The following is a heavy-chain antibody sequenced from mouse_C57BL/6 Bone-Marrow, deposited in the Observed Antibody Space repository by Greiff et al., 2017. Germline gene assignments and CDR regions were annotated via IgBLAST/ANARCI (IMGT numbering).Heavy chain of an antibody. CDR1: GFNIKDDY. CDR3: TVRGVVFDY. CDR2: IDPENGDT. D-gene: IGHD1-1*01. Sequence: EVQLQQSGAELVRPGASVKLSCTASGFNIKDDYMHWVKQRPEQGLEWIGWIDPENGDTEYASKFQGKATITADTSSNTAYLQLSSLTSEDTAVYYCTVRGVVFDYWGQGTTLTVSS. J-gene: IGHJ2*01. V-gene: IGHV14-4*01.